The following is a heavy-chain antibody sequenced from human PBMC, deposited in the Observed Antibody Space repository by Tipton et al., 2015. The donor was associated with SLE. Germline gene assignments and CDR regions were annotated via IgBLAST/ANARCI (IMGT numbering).Heavy chain of an antibody. CDR3: ARGIMGDHDY. CDR1: GGAISDTSSS. Sequence: TLSLTCTVSGGAISDTSSSWGWVRQPPGKGLEWIGIITYRGSTFYNASLKSRVTISLDTSKNQFSLKLSSVTAADTAVYYCARGIMGDHDYWGQGTLVTVSS. D-gene: IGHD3-16*01. V-gene: IGHV4-39*07. CDR2: ITYRGST. J-gene: IGHJ4*02.